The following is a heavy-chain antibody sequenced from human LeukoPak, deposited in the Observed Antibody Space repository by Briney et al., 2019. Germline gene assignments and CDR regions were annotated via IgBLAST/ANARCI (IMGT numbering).Heavy chain of an antibody. D-gene: IGHD3-3*01. CDR2: INAGNGHT. J-gene: IGHJ4*02. CDR1: GFTFTNYA. V-gene: IGHV1-3*01. CDR3: ARGIWSRTVSSYYFDY. Sequence: GASVKVSCMASGFTFTNYAIQWVRQAPGQRLEWMGWINAGNGHTRYSQRFQGRVTITRDTSATTAYMEVTSLRSEDTAVYYCARGIWSRTVSSYYFDYWGQGTLVTVSS.